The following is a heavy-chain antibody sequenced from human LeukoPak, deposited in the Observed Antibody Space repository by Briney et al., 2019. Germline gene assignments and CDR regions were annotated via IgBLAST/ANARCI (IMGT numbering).Heavy chain of an antibody. CDR1: GGTFSSYA. D-gene: IGHD3-22*01. Sequence: SVKVSCKASGGTFSSYAISWVRQAPGQGLEWMGGIIPIFGTANYAQKFQGRGTITADESTSTAYMELSSLRSEDTAVYYCARVPSGEYYDSSGYYQHDYWGQGTLVTVSS. CDR2: IIPIFGTA. V-gene: IGHV1-69*13. CDR3: ARVPSGEYYDSSGYYQHDY. J-gene: IGHJ4*02.